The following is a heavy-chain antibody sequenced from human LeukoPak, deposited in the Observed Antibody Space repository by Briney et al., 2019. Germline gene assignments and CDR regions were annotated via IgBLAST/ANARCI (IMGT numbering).Heavy chain of an antibody. D-gene: IGHD6-6*01. Sequence: QPGGSLRLSCAASGFTFSGSAMHWVRQASGKGLEWVGRIRSTANSYATAYAASVKGRFTISRDDSKNTAYLQMNSLKTEDTAVYYRTRHRSGSSSTNWFDPWGQGTLVTVSS. CDR3: TRHRSGSSSTNWFDP. CDR2: IRSTANSYAT. CDR1: GFTFSGSA. V-gene: IGHV3-73*01. J-gene: IGHJ5*02.